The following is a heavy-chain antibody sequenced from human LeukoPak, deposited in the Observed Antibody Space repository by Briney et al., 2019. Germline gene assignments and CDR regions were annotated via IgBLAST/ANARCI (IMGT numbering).Heavy chain of an antibody. D-gene: IGHD3-3*01. V-gene: IGHV3-73*01. Sequence: PGGSLRLSCAASGFTFSGSAMHWVRQASGKGLEWVGRIRSKANSYATAYAASVKGRFTISRDDSKNTAYLQMNSLKTEDTAVYYCTRRSDFWSGSPNWNWFDPWGQGTLVTVSS. CDR2: IRSKANSYAT. CDR1: GFTFSGSA. J-gene: IGHJ5*02. CDR3: TRRSDFWSGSPNWNWFDP.